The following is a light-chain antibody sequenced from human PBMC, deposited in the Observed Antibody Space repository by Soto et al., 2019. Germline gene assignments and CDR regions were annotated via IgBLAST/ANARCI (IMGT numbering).Light chain of an antibody. Sequence: QCALTQPASVSGSPGQSITISCTGTSSDVGAYNYVSWFQQHPGKAPTLIISEVSNRPSGVSNRFSGSKSGNAASLTISGLQAEDEADYFCFSFTTDWTHVFGTGTKV. J-gene: IGLJ1*01. CDR2: EVS. V-gene: IGLV2-14*01. CDR1: SSDVGAYNY. CDR3: FSFTTDWTHV.